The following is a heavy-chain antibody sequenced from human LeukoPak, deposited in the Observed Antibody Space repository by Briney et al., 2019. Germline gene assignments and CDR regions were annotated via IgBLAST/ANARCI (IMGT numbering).Heavy chain of an antibody. V-gene: IGHV1-3*01. J-gene: IGHJ4*02. Sequence: ASVKVSCKASGYTFTSYAMHWVRQAPGQRLEWMGWINAGNGNTKYSQKFQGRVTITRDTSAGTAYMELSSLRSEDTAVYYCAREPRGEVPGWLLGDYWGQGTLVTVSS. D-gene: IGHD3-22*01. CDR1: GYTFTSYA. CDR2: INAGNGNT. CDR3: AREPRGEVPGWLLGDY.